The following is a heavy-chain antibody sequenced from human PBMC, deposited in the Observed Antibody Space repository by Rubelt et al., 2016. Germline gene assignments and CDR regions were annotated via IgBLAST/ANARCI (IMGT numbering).Heavy chain of an antibody. CDR3: ARDSDAFDI. V-gene: IGHV4-34*01. Sequence: GYYWSWIRQPPGKGLEWIGEINHSGSTNYNPSLKSRVTISVDTSKNQFSLKLSSVTAADTAVYYCARDSDAFDIWGQGTMVTVSS. CDR2: INHSGST. CDR1: GYY. J-gene: IGHJ3*02.